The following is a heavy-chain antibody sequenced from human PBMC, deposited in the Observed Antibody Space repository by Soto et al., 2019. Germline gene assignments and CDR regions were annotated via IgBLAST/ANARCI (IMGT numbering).Heavy chain of an antibody. J-gene: IGHJ5*02. CDR1: GYTFTGYY. V-gene: IGHV1-2*02. Sequence: ASVKVSCKASGYTFTGYYMHWVRQAPGQGLEWMGWINPNSGGTNYAQKFQGRVTMTRDTSISTAYMELSRLRSDDTAVYYCARGQIFGVVIYNWFDPWGQGTLVTVSS. CDR3: ARGQIFGVVIYNWFDP. D-gene: IGHD3-3*01. CDR2: INPNSGGT.